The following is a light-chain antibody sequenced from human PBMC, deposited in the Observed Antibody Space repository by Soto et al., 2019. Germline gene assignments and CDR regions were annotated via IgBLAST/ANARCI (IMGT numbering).Light chain of an antibody. V-gene: IGLV2-14*01. CDR1: SSDVGGYNY. Sequence: QSALTQPASVSGSPGQSITISCTGTSSDVGGYNYVSWYQQHPGKAPKLMIYDVSNRPSGVSNRFSGSKSGHTASLTISGLQAEDEADYYCSSYTSSSTVVFAGGTKLTVL. J-gene: IGLJ2*01. CDR2: DVS. CDR3: SSYTSSSTVV.